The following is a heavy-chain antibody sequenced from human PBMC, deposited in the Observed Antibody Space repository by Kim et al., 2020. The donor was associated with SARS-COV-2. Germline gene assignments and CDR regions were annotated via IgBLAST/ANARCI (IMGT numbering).Heavy chain of an antibody. D-gene: IGHD3-9*01. J-gene: IGHJ4*01. CDR2: INHSGST. V-gene: IGHV4-34*01. CDR3: ARSDTGGYDILTGQPRFD. CDR1: GGSFSGYY. Sequence: SETLSLTCAVYGGSFSGYYWSWIRQPPGKGLEWIGEINHSGSTNYNPSLKSRVTISVDTSKNQFSLKLSSVTAADTAVYYCARSDTGGYDILTGQPRFD.